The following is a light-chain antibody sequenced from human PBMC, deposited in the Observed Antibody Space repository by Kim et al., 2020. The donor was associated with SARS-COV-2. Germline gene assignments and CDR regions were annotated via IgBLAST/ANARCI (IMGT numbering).Light chain of an antibody. CDR3: QQYYVSSGT. V-gene: IGKV1-5*01. Sequence: VGDRVTITCRASQSISSWWAWYQQKPGKAPKLLTSDASNLESGVPSRFSGSGSGTEFTLTISSLQPDDFATYYCQQYYVSSGTFGQGTKVDIK. J-gene: IGKJ1*01. CDR2: DAS. CDR1: QSISSW.